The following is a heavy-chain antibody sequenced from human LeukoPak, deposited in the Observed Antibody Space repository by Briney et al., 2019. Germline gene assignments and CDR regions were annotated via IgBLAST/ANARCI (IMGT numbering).Heavy chain of an antibody. V-gene: IGHV4-59*01. CDR2: IYYSGST. J-gene: IGHJ5*02. CDR1: GGAISSYY. Sequence: SETLSLTCTVSGGAISSYYWSWIRQPPGKGLEWIGYIYYSGSTNYNPSLKSRVTISVDTSKNQFSLDLSSVTAADTAVYYCARARYNWFDPWGQGTLVTVSS. CDR3: ARARYNWFDP.